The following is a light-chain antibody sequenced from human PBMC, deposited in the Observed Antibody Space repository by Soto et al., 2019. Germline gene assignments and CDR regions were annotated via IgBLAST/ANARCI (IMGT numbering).Light chain of an antibody. CDR1: QSVSSSY. J-gene: IGKJ4*01. CDR3: QQYGSSPLT. Sequence: EILLTQSPGTLSLSPGERATLSCRASQSVSSSYLAWYQQKPGQAPRLLIYDASSRATAIPDRFSGSGSGTDFTLTISRLEPEDFAVYYCQQYGSSPLTFGGGTKVDXK. CDR2: DAS. V-gene: IGKV3-20*01.